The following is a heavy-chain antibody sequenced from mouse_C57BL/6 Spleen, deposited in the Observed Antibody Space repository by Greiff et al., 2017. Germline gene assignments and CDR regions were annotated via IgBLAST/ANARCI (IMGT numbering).Heavy chain of an antibody. CDR2: ISNGGGST. Sequence: EVKLVESGGGLVQPGGSLKLSCAASGFTFSDYYMYWVRQTPEKRLEWVAYISNGGGSTYYPDTVKGRFTISRDNAKNTLYLQMSRLKSEDTAMYYCARHGRYGYFDVWGTGTTVTGSS. V-gene: IGHV5-12*01. D-gene: IGHD1-1*01. J-gene: IGHJ1*03. CDR3: ARHGRYGYFDV. CDR1: GFTFSDYY.